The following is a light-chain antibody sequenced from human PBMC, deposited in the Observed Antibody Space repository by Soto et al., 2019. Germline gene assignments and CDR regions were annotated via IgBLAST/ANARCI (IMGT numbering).Light chain of an antibody. V-gene: IGKV1-33*01. J-gene: IGKJ4*01. CDR1: QDINTY. Sequence: DIQMTQSPSSLSASVGDRVTITCQASQDINTYLNWYQQKPGKAPKLLIYDASKLETGVPSRFSGGGSRTDFTLTVTSLQPEDIAKYFCQHYDNLLLTFGGGTKVELK. CDR2: DAS. CDR3: QHYDNLLLT.